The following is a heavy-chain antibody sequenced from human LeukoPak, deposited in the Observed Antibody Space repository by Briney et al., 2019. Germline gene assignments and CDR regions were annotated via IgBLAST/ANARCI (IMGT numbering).Heavy chain of an antibody. CDR2: ISGSGGSP. V-gene: IGHV3-23*01. CDR1: GFTFSSYA. Sequence: GGSLRLSCAASGFTFSSYAMSWVRQAPGKGLEWVSAISGSGGSPYYADSVKGRFTISRDNSQNTLYLQMNSLRAEDTAVYYCAREDMTTVVTAWMGCIGYWGQGTLVTVSS. D-gene: IGHD4-23*01. J-gene: IGHJ4*02. CDR3: AREDMTTVVTAWMGCIGY.